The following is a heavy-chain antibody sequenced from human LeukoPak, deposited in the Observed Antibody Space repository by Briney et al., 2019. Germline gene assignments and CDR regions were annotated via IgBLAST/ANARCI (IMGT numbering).Heavy chain of an antibody. J-gene: IGHJ3*02. D-gene: IGHD6-6*01. CDR3: ARASSSSDAFDI. CDR1: GFTFSIYA. Sequence: GGSLRLSCAASGFTFSIYAMHWVRHAPGKGLEYVSAISSNGGSTYYANSVKGRFTIYRDNSKNTLYLQMGSLRAEDMAVYYCARASSSSDAFDIWGQGTMVTVSS. CDR2: ISSNGGST. V-gene: IGHV3-64*01.